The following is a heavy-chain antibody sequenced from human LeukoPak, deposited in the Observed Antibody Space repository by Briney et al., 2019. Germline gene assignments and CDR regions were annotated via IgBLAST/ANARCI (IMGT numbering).Heavy chain of an antibody. V-gene: IGHV3-30*02. CDR1: GFIFSSYA. J-gene: IGHJ3*02. D-gene: IGHD3-3*01. CDR3: AKANYFDDNGFFFLEAFDI. Sequence: GGSLRLSCAASGFIFSSYAMHWVRQAPGKGLEWVGFIRDDGSNQYQTDSVKGRFTISRDNSKNTVYLQMNSLRAEDTAVYYCAKANYFDDNGFFFLEAFDIWGQGTMVTVSS. CDR2: IRDDGSNQ.